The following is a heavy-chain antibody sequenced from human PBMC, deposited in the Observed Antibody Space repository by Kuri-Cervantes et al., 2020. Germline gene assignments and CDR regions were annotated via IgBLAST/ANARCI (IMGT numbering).Heavy chain of an antibody. V-gene: IGHV3-9*01. CDR1: GFTFDDYA. D-gene: IGHD1-26*01. Sequence: SLKISCAASGFTFDDYAMHWVRQAPGKGLEWVSGISWNSGSIGYADSMKGRFPISRDNAKNSLFLQMNSLRAEDTALYYCARVVPTEDAFDIWGQGTMVTVSS. J-gene: IGHJ3*02. CDR3: ARVVPTEDAFDI. CDR2: ISWNSGSI.